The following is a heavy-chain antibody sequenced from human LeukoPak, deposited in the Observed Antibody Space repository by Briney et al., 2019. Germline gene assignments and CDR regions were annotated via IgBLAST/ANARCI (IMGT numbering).Heavy chain of an antibody. V-gene: IGHV1-2*02. D-gene: IGHD4-23*01. Sequence: ASVKVSCKASGYTFTGYYMHWVRQAPGQGLEWMGWINPNSGGTNYAQKFQGRVTMTRDTSISTAYMELSRLRSDDTAVYYCAREPLGATVVTAPFDYWGQGTLVTVSS. CDR1: GYTFTGYY. J-gene: IGHJ4*02. CDR2: INPNSGGT. CDR3: AREPLGATVVTAPFDY.